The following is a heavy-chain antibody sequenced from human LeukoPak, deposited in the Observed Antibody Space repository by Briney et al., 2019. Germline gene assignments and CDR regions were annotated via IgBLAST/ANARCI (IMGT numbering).Heavy chain of an antibody. J-gene: IGHJ5*02. V-gene: IGHV4-34*01. Sequence: SETLSLTCAVYGGSFSGYYWSWLRQPPGKGLEWIGEINHSGSTNYNPSLKSRVTISVDTSKNQFSLKLSSVTAADTAVYYCARKVTYYDFWSGYFSGNWFDPWGQGTLVTVSP. CDR1: GGSFSGYY. CDR3: ARKVTYYDFWSGYFSGNWFDP. D-gene: IGHD3-3*01. CDR2: INHSGST.